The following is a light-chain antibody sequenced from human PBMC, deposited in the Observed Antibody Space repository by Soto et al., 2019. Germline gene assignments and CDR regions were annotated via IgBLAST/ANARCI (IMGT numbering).Light chain of an antibody. J-gene: IGKJ5*01. CDR3: QHCYNTPPT. Sequence: DIPMTQSPSSLSASVGDRVTITCRASQSVANYLNWYQQKPGKAPNLLVYAASSLQSGVPSRFSGSGSGTDFTLTISSLQPEDFATYYCQHCYNTPPTFGQGTRLEIK. CDR2: AAS. V-gene: IGKV1-39*01. CDR1: QSVANY.